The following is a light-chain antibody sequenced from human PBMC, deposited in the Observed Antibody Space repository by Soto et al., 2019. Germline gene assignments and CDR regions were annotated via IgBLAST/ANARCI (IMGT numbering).Light chain of an antibody. CDR1: QSVSSSH. CDR2: GAS. CDR3: QQYGSSPQT. V-gene: IGKV3-20*01. J-gene: IGKJ1*01. Sequence: EIVLTQSPGTLSLSPGERGTLSCRASQSVSSSHLAWYQQRPGQAPRLLIYGASTRATGIPARFSGSVSGTDFTLTISRLEPEDFAVYYCQQYGSSPQTFGQGTKVDI.